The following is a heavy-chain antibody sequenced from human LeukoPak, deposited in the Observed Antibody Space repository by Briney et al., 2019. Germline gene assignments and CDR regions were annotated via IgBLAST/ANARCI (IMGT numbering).Heavy chain of an antibody. CDR2: ISWNSGSI. Sequence: GGSLRLSCAVSGFTFSSYAMHWVRQAPGKGLEWVSGISWNSGSIGYADSVKGRFTISRDNAKNSLYLQMNSLRAEDTALYYCAKESIAAAGIPDYWGQGTLVTVSS. D-gene: IGHD6-13*01. CDR3: AKESIAAAGIPDY. CDR1: GFTFSSYA. V-gene: IGHV3-9*01. J-gene: IGHJ4*02.